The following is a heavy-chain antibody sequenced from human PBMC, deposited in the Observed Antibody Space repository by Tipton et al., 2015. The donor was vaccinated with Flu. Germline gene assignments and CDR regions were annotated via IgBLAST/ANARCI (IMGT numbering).Heavy chain of an antibody. Sequence: TLSLTCSVSGDSIGGPYYWGWIRQPPGKGLEWIGNIHRSGNTYHNPSLKSRLTISVDTSKNQFSLRLSSVTAADTAVYYCARHTGDSVRGVIDYWGQGTLVTVSS. V-gene: IGHV4-38-2*01. D-gene: IGHD3-10*02. CDR2: IHRSGNT. CDR1: GDSIGGPYY. J-gene: IGHJ4*02. CDR3: ARHTGDSVRGVIDY.